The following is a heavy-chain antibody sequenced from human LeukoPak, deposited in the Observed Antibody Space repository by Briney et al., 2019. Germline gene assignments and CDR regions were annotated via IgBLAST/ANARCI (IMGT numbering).Heavy chain of an antibody. CDR2: ISGSGGST. J-gene: IGHJ4*02. D-gene: IGHD3-22*01. Sequence: GGSLRLSCAASGFTFSSYAMSWVRQAPGKGLEWVSAISGSGGSTYYADSVKGRFTISRDNSKNTLYLQMNSLRAEDTAVYYCAKDGPVLNYDSSGYYHDYWGQGTLVTASS. CDR3: AKDGPVLNYDSSGYYHDY. CDR1: GFTFSSYA. V-gene: IGHV3-23*01.